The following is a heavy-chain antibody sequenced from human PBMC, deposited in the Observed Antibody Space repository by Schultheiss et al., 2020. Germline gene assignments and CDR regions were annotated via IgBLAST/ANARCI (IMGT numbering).Heavy chain of an antibody. CDR2: INSDGSST. CDR3: ARDPISLDSLEGFDI. V-gene: IGHV3-74*01. CDR1: GFTFSSYW. D-gene: IGHD3-9*01. J-gene: IGHJ3*02. Sequence: GSLRLSCAASGFTFSSYWMHWVRQAPGKGLVWVSRINSDGSSTSYADSVKGRFTISRDNAKNTLYLQMNSLRAEDTAVYYCARDPISLDSLEGFDIWGQGTMVTVSS.